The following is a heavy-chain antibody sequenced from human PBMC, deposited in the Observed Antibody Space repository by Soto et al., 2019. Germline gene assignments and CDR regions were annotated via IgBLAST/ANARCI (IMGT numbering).Heavy chain of an antibody. Sequence: QVQLVQSGAEVKEPGASVKVSCRASGYTFTNYAIHWVRQAPGQRLEWMGWLNPGNGNTKYPQKFQGRVTITRDTSASTAYMFRSGLRSEDTAVYYCARDQGIPYCGGDCYSDWYFDLWGRGTLVTVSS. CDR2: LNPGNGNT. D-gene: IGHD2-21*01. J-gene: IGHJ2*01. V-gene: IGHV1-3*01. CDR1: GYTFTNYA. CDR3: ARDQGIPYCGGDCYSDWYFDL.